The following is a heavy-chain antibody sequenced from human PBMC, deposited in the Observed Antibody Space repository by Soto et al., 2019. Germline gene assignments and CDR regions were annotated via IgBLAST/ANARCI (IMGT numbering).Heavy chain of an antibody. CDR1: GFTFSNYG. CDR2: ILNDGSNR. D-gene: IGHD3-10*01. CDR3: ARDDEYSGNGMDV. V-gene: IGHV3-33*01. Sequence: QVQLVESGGGVVQPGRSLRLSCAASGFTFSNYGMHWVRQAPGKGLEWVAVILNDGSNRYHADSVKDRFTISRDNSKNTLYLQMNSLRAEDKAVYYCARDDEYSGNGMDVWGQGTTVNVS. J-gene: IGHJ6*02.